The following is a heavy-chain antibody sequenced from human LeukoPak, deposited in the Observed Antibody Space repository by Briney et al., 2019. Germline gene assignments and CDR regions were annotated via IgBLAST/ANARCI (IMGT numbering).Heavy chain of an antibody. CDR3: VQEGPRGLAFDI. CDR1: GVTXSSYV. V-gene: IGHV3-23*01. J-gene: IGHJ3*02. Sequence: GGSLRLSCEASGVTXSSYVMSWVRQAXXXGPEWVSGISGSGGGTYYADSVKGRFAISRDNSKNTLYLQMNSLRAEDTAVYYCVQEGPRGLAFDIWGQGTKVTVSS. CDR2: ISGSGGGT.